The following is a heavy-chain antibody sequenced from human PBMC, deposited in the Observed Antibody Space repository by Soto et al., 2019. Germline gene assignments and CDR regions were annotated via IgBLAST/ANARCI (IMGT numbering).Heavy chain of an antibody. V-gene: IGHV5-51*01. J-gene: IGHJ4*02. Sequence: EVQLVQSGPEVKKPGESLTLSCKTSGYRFTESWIGWVRQKPGKGLEWLGMVFPGDSDTRYSPSFHGHVTVSADKSTNTAYLRWSSLRASDTAMYYCASEEAFVNEREFAFWGQGTLVTVSS. CDR1: GYRFTESW. D-gene: IGHD3-16*01. CDR3: ASEEAFVNEREFAF. CDR2: VFPGDSDT.